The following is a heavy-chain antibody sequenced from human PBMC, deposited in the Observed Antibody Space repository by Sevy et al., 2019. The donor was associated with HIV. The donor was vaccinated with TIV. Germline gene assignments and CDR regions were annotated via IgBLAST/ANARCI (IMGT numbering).Heavy chain of an antibody. Sequence: SETLSLTCSVSGDSITSGAFSWNWIRQPPGKGLEWIGYIYHTGNTYYSPSLKSRLTISVDRSKNQFSLNLTSVTAAETAGYYCARDGGTLTVPGSFDIWGQGTMVTVSS. J-gene: IGHJ3*02. CDR1: GDSITSGAFS. CDR2: IYHTGNT. D-gene: IGHD3-9*01. CDR3: ARDGGTLTVPGSFDI. V-gene: IGHV4-30-2*01.